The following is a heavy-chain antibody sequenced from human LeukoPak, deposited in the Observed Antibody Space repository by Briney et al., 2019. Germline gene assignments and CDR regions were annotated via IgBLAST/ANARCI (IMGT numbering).Heavy chain of an antibody. CDR1: GYSSTTYW. CDR2: IYPGDSDS. CDR3: ARRSYCYSTSCYGYWFDS. V-gene: IGHV5-51*01. D-gene: IGHD2-2*01. Sequence: GESLKISCKGSGYSSTTYWIGWVRQMPGKGLEWMGIIYPGDSDSRYSPSFQGQVTFSADKSISTAYLQWSSLKASDTAMYYCARRSYCYSTSCYGYWFDSWGQGTLVTVSS. J-gene: IGHJ5*01.